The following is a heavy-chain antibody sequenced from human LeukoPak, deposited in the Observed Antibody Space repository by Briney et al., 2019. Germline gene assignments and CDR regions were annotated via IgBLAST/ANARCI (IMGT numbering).Heavy chain of an antibody. J-gene: IGHJ4*02. V-gene: IGHV1-18*01. CDR2: ISAYNGNT. CDR1: GYTFTSYG. Sequence: ASVKVSCKASGYTFTSYGISWVRQAPGQGLEWMGWISAYNGNTNYAQKLQGRVTMTTDTSTSTAYMELRSLRSDDTAVYYCARVHMGYYGSGSPDDFDYWGQGTLVTVSS. CDR3: ARVHMGYYGSGSPDDFDY. D-gene: IGHD3-10*01.